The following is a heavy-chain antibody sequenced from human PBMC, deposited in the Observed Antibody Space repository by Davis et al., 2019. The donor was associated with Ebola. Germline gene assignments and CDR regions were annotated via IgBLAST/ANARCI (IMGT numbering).Heavy chain of an antibody. CDR2: IYYSGSTST. J-gene: IGHJ5*02. Sequence: SETLSLTCTVSGGSISNYYWSWIRQPPGKGLEWIGYIYYSGSTSTNYNPSLKSRVTISVDTSKNQFSLKLSSVTAADTAVYYCASVSRGFGPWGQGTLVTVSS. CDR3: ASVSRGFGP. V-gene: IGHV4-59*01. CDR1: GGSISNYY. D-gene: IGHD3-10*01.